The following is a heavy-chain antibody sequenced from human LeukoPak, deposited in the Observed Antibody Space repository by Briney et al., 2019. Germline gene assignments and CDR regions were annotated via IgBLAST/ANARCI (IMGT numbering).Heavy chain of an antibody. CDR2: IYPGDPVEPSS. D-gene: IGHD2-2*03. Sequence: GESLKISCQGSGYPVSDYCVGWVRQMPGKGLEWMGIIYPGDPVEPSSKYSPSFQGHVTYSVDKSTSPPFPQRTSLKAEDTAMYYCARHPHGVLDIWGQGTLVAVSS. J-gene: IGHJ4*02. CDR1: GYPVSDYC. V-gene: IGHV5-51*01. CDR3: ARHPHGVLDI.